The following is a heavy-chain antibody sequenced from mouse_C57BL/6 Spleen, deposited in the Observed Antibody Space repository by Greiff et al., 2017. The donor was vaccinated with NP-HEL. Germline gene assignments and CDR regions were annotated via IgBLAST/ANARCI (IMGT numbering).Heavy chain of an antibody. Sequence: EVKLMESEGGLVQPGSSMKLSCTASGFTFSDYYMAWVRQVPEKGLEWVANINYDGSSTYYLDSLKSRFIISRDNAKNILYLQMSSLKSEDTATYYCARVCKTSTLNYYGSSYYFDYWGQGTTLTVSS. CDR1: GFTFSDYY. J-gene: IGHJ2*01. D-gene: IGHD1-1*01. CDR2: INYDGSST. CDR3: ARVCKTSTLNYYGSSYYFDY. V-gene: IGHV5-16*01.